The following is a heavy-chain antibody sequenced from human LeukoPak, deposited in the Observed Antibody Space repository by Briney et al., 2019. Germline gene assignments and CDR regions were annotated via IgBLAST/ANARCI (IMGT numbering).Heavy chain of an antibody. CDR1: EFTFSSYS. CDR3: VRLRGGYNYALGPCDF. J-gene: IGHJ4*02. D-gene: IGHD5-18*01. V-gene: IGHV3-21*01. CDR2: ISSIRSYI. Sequence: GGSLRLSCAASEFTFSSYSINWVRQAPGKGLEWVSSISSIRSYIYYADSVKGRFTISRDNAKNSLYLQMNSLRVEDKAVYYFVRLRGGYNYALGPCDFGRQGPRVTVSS.